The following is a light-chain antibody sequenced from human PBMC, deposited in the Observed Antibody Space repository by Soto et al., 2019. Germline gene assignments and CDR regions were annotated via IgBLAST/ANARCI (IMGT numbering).Light chain of an antibody. CDR2: GAS. Sequence: EIVLTQSPGTLSLSPGERATLSCRASQSVSSSYLAWYQQKPGQAPRLLIYGASSRATGIHDRFSGSGSGTEFTLTISRLEPEDFGVYYCQQYGSSPAWAFGQGTKVEIK. CDR1: QSVSSSY. V-gene: IGKV3-20*01. CDR3: QQYGSSPAWA. J-gene: IGKJ1*01.